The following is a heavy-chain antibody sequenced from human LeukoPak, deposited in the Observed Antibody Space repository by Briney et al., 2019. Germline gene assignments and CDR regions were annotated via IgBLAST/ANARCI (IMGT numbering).Heavy chain of an antibody. V-gene: IGHV1-18*01. J-gene: IGHJ4*02. D-gene: IGHD3-22*01. Sequence: ASVKVSCKASGYTFTSYGISWVRQAPGQGLEWMGWISAYNGNTNYAQKLQGRVTMTTDTSTSTAYMELRSLRSDDTAVYYCARLIYDSSGYYFPFLDYWGQGTLVTVSS. CDR1: GYTFTSYG. CDR3: ARLIYDSSGYYFPFLDY. CDR2: ISAYNGNT.